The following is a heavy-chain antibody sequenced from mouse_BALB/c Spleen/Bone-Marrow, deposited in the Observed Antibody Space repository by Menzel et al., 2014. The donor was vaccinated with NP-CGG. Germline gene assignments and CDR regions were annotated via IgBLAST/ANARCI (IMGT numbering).Heavy chain of an antibody. CDR3: ARQLGHYAMDY. D-gene: IGHD3-1*01. CDR2: IWGDGST. J-gene: IGHJ4*01. CDR1: GFSLXGYG. V-gene: IGHV2-6-7*01. Sequence: VNLVESGPGLVAPSQSLSITCTVSGFSLXGYGVNWVRQPPGKGLEWLGMIWGDGSTDYNSALKSRLSISKDNSKSXVFLKMNSLQTDDTARYYCARQLGHYAMDYWGQGTSVTVSS.